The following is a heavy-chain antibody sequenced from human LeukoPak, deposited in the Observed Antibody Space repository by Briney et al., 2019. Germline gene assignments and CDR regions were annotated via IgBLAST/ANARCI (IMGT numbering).Heavy chain of an antibody. J-gene: IGHJ4*02. V-gene: IGHV3-23*01. D-gene: IGHD3-22*01. CDR1: GFTFSNFA. CDR2: ISDSAAKT. Sequence: GGSLRLSCEVSGFTFSNFAMSWVRQAPGKGLEWISAISDSAAKTYYADSVKGRFTISRDNSKNTLYLQMNSLRAEDTAVYYCAKDRGIVVVNKPFAFDYWGQGTLVTVSS. CDR3: AKDRGIVVVNKPFAFDY.